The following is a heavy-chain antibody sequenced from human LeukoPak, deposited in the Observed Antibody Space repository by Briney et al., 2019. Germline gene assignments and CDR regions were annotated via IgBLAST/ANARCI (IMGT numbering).Heavy chain of an antibody. V-gene: IGHV3-72*01. Sequence: PGGSLRLSCAASGFTFSDSFMSWVRQAPGKGLEWVGRSRNKADSYTAECAASVKGRFTISRDESKNSLYLQISSLETEDAAVYYCATSSWYRLAYWGQGSLVTVSS. CDR2: SRNKADSYTA. J-gene: IGHJ4*02. D-gene: IGHD6-13*01. CDR3: ATSSWYRLAY. CDR1: GFTFSDSF.